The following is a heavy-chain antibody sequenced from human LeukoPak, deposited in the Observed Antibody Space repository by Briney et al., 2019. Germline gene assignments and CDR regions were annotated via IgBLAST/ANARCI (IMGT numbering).Heavy chain of an antibody. CDR3: ARVDYDILTGYYIYAFDI. V-gene: IGHV3-48*02. Sequence: PGGSLRLSCAASGLTFSTYNMNWVRQAPGKGLEWVSYIDSSNSPIYYADSVKGRFTISRDNGKNSLYLQMNSLRDEDTAVYYCARVDYDILTGYYIYAFDIWGQGTMVTVSS. CDR1: GLTFSTYN. J-gene: IGHJ3*02. D-gene: IGHD3-9*01. CDR2: IDSSNSPI.